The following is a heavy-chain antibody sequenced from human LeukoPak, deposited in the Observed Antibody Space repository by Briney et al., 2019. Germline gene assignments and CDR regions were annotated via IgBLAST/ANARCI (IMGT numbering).Heavy chain of an antibody. CDR3: AGHRGKYSSSWYGRYYLDY. D-gene: IGHD6-13*01. J-gene: IGHJ4*02. V-gene: IGHV4-34*01. CDR2: INHSGST. CDR1: GGSFSGYY. Sequence: SETLSLTCAVYGGSFSGYYWSWIRQPPGKGLEWIGEINHSGSTNYNPSLKSRVAISVDTSKNQFSLKLSSVTAADTAVYYCAGHRGKYSSSWYGRYYLDYWGQGTLVTVSS.